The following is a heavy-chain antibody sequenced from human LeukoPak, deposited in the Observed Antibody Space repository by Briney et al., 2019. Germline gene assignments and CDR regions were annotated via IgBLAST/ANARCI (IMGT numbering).Heavy chain of an antibody. V-gene: IGHV1-8*03. Sequence: GASVKVSCKASGYTFTSYDINWVRQAPGQGLEWMGWMNPNSGNTGYAQKFQGRVTITRNTSISTAYMELSSLRSEDTAVYYCARSIRFDFWSGYSSYYYYMDVWGKGTTVTVSS. CDR3: ARSIRFDFWSGYSSYYYYMDV. D-gene: IGHD3-3*01. J-gene: IGHJ6*03. CDR1: GYTFTSYD. CDR2: MNPNSGNT.